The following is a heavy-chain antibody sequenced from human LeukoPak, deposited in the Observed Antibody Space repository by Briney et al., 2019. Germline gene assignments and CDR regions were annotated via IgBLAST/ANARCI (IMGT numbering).Heavy chain of an antibody. J-gene: IGHJ4*02. CDR2: INPHTGGT. V-gene: IGHV1-2*02. CDR3: ARPYCSGGSCHDFFDY. Sequence: ASVKVSCKASGYTFTAYYMHWVRQAPGQGLEWVGWINPHTGGTNYAQKFQGRVTMTRDTSISTAYMELSRLRSDDTAAYYCARPYCSGGSCHDFFDYWGQGTLVTVSS. D-gene: IGHD2-15*01. CDR1: GYTFTAYY.